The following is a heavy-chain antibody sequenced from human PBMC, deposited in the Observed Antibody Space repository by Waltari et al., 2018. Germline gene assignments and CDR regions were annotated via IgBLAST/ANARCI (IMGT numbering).Heavy chain of an antibody. Sequence: QVQLVESGGGVVQPGRSLRLSCAASGFTLSSYGMPWVRQAPGKGLEWVAVIWYDGSNKYYADSVKGRFTISRDNSKNTLYLQMNSLRAEDTAMYYCAKDRGSSPNWYFDLWGRGTLVTVSS. CDR1: GFTLSSYG. CDR2: IWYDGSNK. CDR3: AKDRGSSPNWYFDL. D-gene: IGHD6-13*01. V-gene: IGHV3-30*18. J-gene: IGHJ2*01.